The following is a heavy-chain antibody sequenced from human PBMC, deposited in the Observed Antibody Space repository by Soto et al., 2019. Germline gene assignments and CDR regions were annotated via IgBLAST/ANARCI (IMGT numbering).Heavy chain of an antibody. J-gene: IGHJ4*02. Sequence: ASVKVSCKASGYTFTSYGISWVRQAPGQGLEWMGWISAYNGNTNYAQKLQGRVTMTTDTSTSTAYMELRSLRSDDTAVYYCARALDYKWELPYYFDYWGQGTLVTVSS. V-gene: IGHV1-18*01. CDR1: GYTFTSYG. D-gene: IGHD1-26*01. CDR3: ARALDYKWELPYYFDY. CDR2: ISAYNGNT.